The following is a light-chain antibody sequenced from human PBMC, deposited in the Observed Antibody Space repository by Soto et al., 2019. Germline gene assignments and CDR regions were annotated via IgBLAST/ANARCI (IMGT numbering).Light chain of an antibody. CDR3: QQRRSWPIT. V-gene: IGKV3-11*01. CDR2: DAS. CDR1: QSLNIY. Sequence: EIVLTQSPATLSLSPGERATLSCRASQSLNIYLAWYQQKPGQAPRLLINDASNRATGIPARFSGSGSETDFTLTISSLEPEDFAVYYCQQRRSWPITFGQGTRLEIK. J-gene: IGKJ5*01.